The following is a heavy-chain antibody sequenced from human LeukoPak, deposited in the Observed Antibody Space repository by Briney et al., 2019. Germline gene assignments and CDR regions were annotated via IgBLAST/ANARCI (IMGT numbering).Heavy chain of an antibody. CDR3: AVAHYYDSRTRAFDI. J-gene: IGHJ3*02. CDR1: GGTFSSYA. Sequence: GASVKASCKASGGTFSSYAISWVRQAPGQGLEWMGRITPILGIANYAQKFQGRVTITADKSTSTAYMELSSLRSEDTAVYYCAVAHYYDSRTRAFDIWGQGTMVTVSS. CDR2: ITPILGIA. V-gene: IGHV1-69*04. D-gene: IGHD3-22*01.